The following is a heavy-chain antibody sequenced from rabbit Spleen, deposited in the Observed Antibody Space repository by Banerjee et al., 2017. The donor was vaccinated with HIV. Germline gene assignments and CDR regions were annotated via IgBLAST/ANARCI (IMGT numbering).Heavy chain of an antibody. V-gene: IGHV1S45*01. CDR2: IRGGSSGSI. Sequence: QEQLEESGGDLVKPEGSLTLTCTASGFSFSSSYWMCWVRQAPGKGLEWIACIRGGSSGSIYYANWAKGRFTITKTSSTTVTLKMTSLTAADTATYFCARAIVPWLGLTRLDLWGPGTLVTVS. CDR3: ARAIVPWLGLTRLDL. D-gene: IGHD4-1*01. J-gene: IGHJ3*01. CDR1: GFSFSSSYW.